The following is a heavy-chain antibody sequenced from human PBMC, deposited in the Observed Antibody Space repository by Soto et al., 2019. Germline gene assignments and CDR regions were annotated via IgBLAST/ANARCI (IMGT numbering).Heavy chain of an antibody. Sequence: GGSLRLSCAASGFTFSSYGMHWVRQAPGKGLEWVAVISYDGSNKYYADSVKGRFTISRDNSKNTLYLQMNSLRAEDTAVYYCAKVWDYYDSPEWFDPWGQGTLVTAPQ. CDR3: AKVWDYYDSPEWFDP. CDR1: GFTFSSYG. J-gene: IGHJ5*02. V-gene: IGHV3-30*18. D-gene: IGHD3-22*01. CDR2: ISYDGSNK.